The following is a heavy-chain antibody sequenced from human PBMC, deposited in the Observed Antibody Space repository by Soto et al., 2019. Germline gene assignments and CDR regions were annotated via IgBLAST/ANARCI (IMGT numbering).Heavy chain of an antibody. CDR2: IGGGNTDR. Sequence: DVQLLESGGGLVQPGGSLTLSCAASRFIFSDYAMNWVRQAPGKGLEWVSSIGGGNTDRYYADSVKGPFIISRDNSKNTMYLQMNSLRHDDTAVYYCAKDAVSYNGKWDWFDSWGQGTLVTVSS. CDR1: RFIFSDYA. CDR3: AKDAVSYNGKWDWFDS. D-gene: IGHD1-26*01. J-gene: IGHJ5*01. V-gene: IGHV3-23*01.